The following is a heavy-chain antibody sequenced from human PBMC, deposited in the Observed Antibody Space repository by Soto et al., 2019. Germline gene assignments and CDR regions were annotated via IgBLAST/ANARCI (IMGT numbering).Heavy chain of an antibody. CDR1: GFTFSSYG. D-gene: IGHD3-9*01. J-gene: IGHJ6*02. Sequence: HVRLVESGGGVVQPGRSLRLSCAASGFTFSSYGMHWVRQAPGKGLEWVAVIWYDGSNKYYADSVKGRFTISRDNSKNTLYLQMNSLRAEDTAVYYCARDRYDILTDYYYYGMDVWGQGTTVTVSS. V-gene: IGHV3-33*01. CDR2: IWYDGSNK. CDR3: ARDRYDILTDYYYYGMDV.